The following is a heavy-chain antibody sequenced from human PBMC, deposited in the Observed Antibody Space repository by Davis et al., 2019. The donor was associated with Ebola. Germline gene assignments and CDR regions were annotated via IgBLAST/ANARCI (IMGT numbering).Heavy chain of an antibody. V-gene: IGHV3-30*03. J-gene: IGHJ4*02. CDR3: TFYGESAAY. CDR1: GFTFSSYG. Sequence: GGSLRLSCAASGFTFSSYGMHWVRQAPGKGLEWVAFISYDGGNNYYADSVKGRFTMSRDTSKHTLYLQMDSLRAEDTAVYYCTFYGESAAYWGQGTLVTVSS. CDR2: ISYDGGNN. D-gene: IGHD4-17*01.